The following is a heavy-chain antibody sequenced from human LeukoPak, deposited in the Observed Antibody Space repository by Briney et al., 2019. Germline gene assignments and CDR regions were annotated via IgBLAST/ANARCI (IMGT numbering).Heavy chain of an antibody. J-gene: IGHJ6*02. CDR2: IYTSGST. Sequence: SETLSLTCTVSGGSISSYYWSWIRQPAGKGLEWIGRIYTSGSTNYNPSLKSRVTMSVDTSKNQFSLKLSSVTAADTAVYYCVREALDCSGGSCYFPGYYYYGMDVWGQGTTVTVSS. CDR1: GGSISSYY. CDR3: VREALDCSGGSCYFPGYYYYGMDV. D-gene: IGHD2-15*01. V-gene: IGHV4-4*07.